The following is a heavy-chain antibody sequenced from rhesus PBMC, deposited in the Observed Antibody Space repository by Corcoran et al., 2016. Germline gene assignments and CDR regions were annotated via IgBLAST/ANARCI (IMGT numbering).Heavy chain of an antibody. CDR3: ARDQYSSWSGPLDY. J-gene: IGHJ4*01. D-gene: IGHD6-13*01. CDR2: ISYDGSKK. CDR1: GFTFSSYG. V-gene: IGHV3-54*02. Sequence: EVQLVESGGGLVQPGGSLRLSCAASGFTFSSYGMHWVRQAPGKGLEWVAVISYDGSKKYYSDSVKERFTISRDNSKNMLNLQMNNLKLEDTAVYYCARDQYSSWSGPLDYWGQGVLVTVSS.